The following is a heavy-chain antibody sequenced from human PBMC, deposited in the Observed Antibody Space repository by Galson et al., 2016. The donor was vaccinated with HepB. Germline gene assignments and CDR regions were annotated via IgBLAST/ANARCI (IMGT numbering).Heavy chain of an antibody. CDR1: GDSVSSDSAA. CDR2: TYYRSKWYN. CDR3: ARAEANWDGGGDNWFDP. J-gene: IGHJ5*02. V-gene: IGHV6-1*01. Sequence: CAISGDSVSSDSAAWNWIRQSPSRGLEWLGRTYYRSKWYNAYALSVKSRITMNADTSKNQFSLQLNSVTPEDTALYFCARAEANWDGGGDNWFDPWGQGPLVTVSS. D-gene: IGHD7-27*01.